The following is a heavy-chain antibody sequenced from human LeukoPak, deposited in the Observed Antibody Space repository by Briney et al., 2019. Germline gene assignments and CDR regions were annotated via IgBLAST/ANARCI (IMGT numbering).Heavy chain of an antibody. D-gene: IGHD5-18*01. V-gene: IGHV4-30-2*01. CDR3: ARGWGTVMVTDAFDI. CDR2: IYHSGST. CDR1: GGSISSGGYS. Sequence: SETLSLTCAVSGGSISSGGYSWSWIRQPPGKGLEWIGYIYHSGSTYHNPSLKSRVTISVDRSKNQFSLKLSSVTAADTAVYYCARGWGTVMVTDAFDIWGQGTMVTVSS. J-gene: IGHJ3*02.